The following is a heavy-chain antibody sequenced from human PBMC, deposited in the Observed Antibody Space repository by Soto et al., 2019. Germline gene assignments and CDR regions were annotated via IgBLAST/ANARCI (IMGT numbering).Heavy chain of an antibody. CDR3: ARRIVGVNTFDY. J-gene: IGHJ4*02. CDR2: IYYSGST. V-gene: IGHV4-39*01. CDR1: GGSISSSSYY. D-gene: IGHD1-26*01. Sequence: SETLSLTCTVSGGSISSSSYYWGWIRQPPGKGLEWIGSIYYSGSTYYNPSLKSRVTISVDTSKNQFSLKLSSVTAADTAVYYCARRIVGVNTFDYWGQGTLVTVSS.